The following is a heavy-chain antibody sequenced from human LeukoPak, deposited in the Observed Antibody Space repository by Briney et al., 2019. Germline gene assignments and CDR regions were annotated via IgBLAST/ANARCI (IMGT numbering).Heavy chain of an antibody. J-gene: IGHJ4*02. CDR2: IYYSGST. D-gene: IGHD3-16*02. CDR1: GGSISSSSYY. CDR3: ASGSLVWGSYRPRRGFDY. Sequence: PSETLSLTCTVSGGSISSSSYYWGWTRQPPGKGLERIGSIYYSGSTYYNPSLKSRVTISVDTSKNQFSLKLSSVTAADTAVYYCASGSLVWGSYRPRRGFDYWGQGTLVTVSS. V-gene: IGHV4-39*07.